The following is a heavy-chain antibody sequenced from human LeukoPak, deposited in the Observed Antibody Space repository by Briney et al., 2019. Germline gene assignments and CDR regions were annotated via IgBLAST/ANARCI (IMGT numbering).Heavy chain of an antibody. D-gene: IGHD7-27*01. CDR3: AHRSLGYFDY. V-gene: IGHV2-5*01. J-gene: IGHJ4*02. CDR2: IYWHEEI. CDR1: GFLLSTSEEA. Sequence: SGPTLVNPTQTLTLTCTFSGFLLSTSEEAVGWIRQPPGKALESLALIYWHEEIHYSPSLKSRLTITKDTAKNQVVLTVTNMDPVDTATYYCAHRSLGYFDYWGQGTLVTVSS.